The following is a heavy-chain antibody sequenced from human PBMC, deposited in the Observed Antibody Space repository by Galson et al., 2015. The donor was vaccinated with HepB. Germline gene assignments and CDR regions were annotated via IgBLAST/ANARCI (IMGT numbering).Heavy chain of an antibody. Sequence: SVKVSCKASGGTFSSYAISWVRQAPGQGLEWMGGIIPIFGTANYAQKFQGRVTITANESTSTAYMELSSLRSEDTAVYYCARGIEDIVVVPAAISAFHYYYGMDVWGQGTTVTVSS. CDR1: GGTFSSYA. D-gene: IGHD2-2*01. CDR3: ARGIEDIVVVPAAISAFHYYYGMDV. V-gene: IGHV1-69*13. J-gene: IGHJ6*02. CDR2: IIPIFGTA.